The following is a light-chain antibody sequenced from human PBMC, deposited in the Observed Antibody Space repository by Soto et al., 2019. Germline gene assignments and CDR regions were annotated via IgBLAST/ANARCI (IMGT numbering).Light chain of an antibody. CDR1: SSNIGSNY. Sequence: QSVLTQPPSASGTPGQRVTISCSGSSSNIGSNYVYWYQQLPGTAPKLLIYRNNQRPLGVPDRFSGSKSGTSASLAISGLRSEDEADYYCAAWDDSLSGSVFGTGTKLTVL. J-gene: IGLJ1*01. CDR2: RNN. CDR3: AAWDDSLSGSV. V-gene: IGLV1-47*01.